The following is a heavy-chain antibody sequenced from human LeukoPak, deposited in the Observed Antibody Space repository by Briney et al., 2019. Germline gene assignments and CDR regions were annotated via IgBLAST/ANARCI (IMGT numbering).Heavy chain of an antibody. CDR1: GFTFSSYW. CDR2: IKQDGSEK. CDR3: ARGRENHIVATIGDY. Sequence: PGGSLRLSCAASGFTFSSYWMSWVRQAPGKGLEWVANIKQDGSEKYYVDSVKGRFTISRDNAKNSLYLQMNSLRAEDTAVYYCARGRENHIVATIGDYWGQGTLVTVSS. D-gene: IGHD5-12*01. J-gene: IGHJ4*02. V-gene: IGHV3-7*01.